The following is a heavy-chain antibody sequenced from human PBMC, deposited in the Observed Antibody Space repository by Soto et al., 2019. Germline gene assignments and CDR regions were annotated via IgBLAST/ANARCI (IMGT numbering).Heavy chain of an antibody. V-gene: IGHV3-33*01. CDR2: IWYDGSNK. J-gene: IGHJ6*02. Sequence: QVQLVESGGGVVQPGRSLRLSCAASGFTFSSYGMHWVRQAPGKGLEWVAVIWYDGSNKYYADSVKGRFTISRDNSKNRLVLHMNSLRAEDTAVYYCARDRVEMAKRDGMDVWGQGTTVAVSS. D-gene: IGHD5-12*01. CDR3: ARDRVEMAKRDGMDV. CDR1: GFTFSSYG.